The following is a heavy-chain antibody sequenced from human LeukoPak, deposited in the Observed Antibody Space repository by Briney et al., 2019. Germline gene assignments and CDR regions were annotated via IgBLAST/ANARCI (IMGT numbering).Heavy chain of an antibody. Sequence: SGPTLVNPRETLTLTCTVSGFSLSNARMGVSWIRQPPGKALEWLAHIFSNDEKSYSTSLKSRLTISKDTSKSQVVLTMTNMDPVDTATYYCAREVSMTTVTTNFDYWGQGTLVTVSS. D-gene: IGHD4-11*01. CDR1: GFSLSNARMG. CDR2: IFSNDEK. J-gene: IGHJ4*02. V-gene: IGHV2-26*01. CDR3: AREVSMTTVTTNFDY.